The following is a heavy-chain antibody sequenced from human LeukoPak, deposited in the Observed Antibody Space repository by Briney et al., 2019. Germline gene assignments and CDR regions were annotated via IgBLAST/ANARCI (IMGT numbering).Heavy chain of an antibody. CDR1: GYTFTYRY. CDR2: ITPFNGNT. J-gene: IGHJ3*02. V-gene: IGHV1-45*02. Sequence: SVEVSCKASGYTFTYRYLHWVRQAPGQALEWMGWITPFNGNTNYAQKFQDRVTITRDRSMSTAYMELSSLRSEDTAMYYCASPIVGATSDAFDIWGQGTMVTVSS. D-gene: IGHD1-26*01. CDR3: ASPIVGATSDAFDI.